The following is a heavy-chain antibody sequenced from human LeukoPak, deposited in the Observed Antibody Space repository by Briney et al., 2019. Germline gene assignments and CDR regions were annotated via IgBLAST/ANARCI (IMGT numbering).Heavy chain of an antibody. Sequence: PGGSLRLSCAASGFTFSSYWMSWVRLAPGKGLEWVANIKQDGSEKYYVDSVKGRFTISRDNAKNSLYLQMNSLRAEDTAVYYCAKLVYDYVWGSYRLSPRHDAFDIWGQGTMVTVSS. D-gene: IGHD3-16*02. V-gene: IGHV3-7*01. CDR1: GFTFSSYW. CDR3: AKLVYDYVWGSYRLSPRHDAFDI. J-gene: IGHJ3*02. CDR2: IKQDGSEK.